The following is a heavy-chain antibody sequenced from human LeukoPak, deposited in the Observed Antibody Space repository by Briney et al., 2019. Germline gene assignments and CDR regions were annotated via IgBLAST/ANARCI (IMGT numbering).Heavy chain of an antibody. CDR2: MNPNSGNT. CDR1: GYTFTSYD. Sequence: ASVKVSCKASGYTFTSYDINWVRQATGQGLEWMGWMNPNSGNTGYAQKFQGRVTMTRNTSISTAYMELSSLRSEDTAVYYCARGRTVTNGYYYYGMDVWGQGTTVTVSS. D-gene: IGHD4-17*01. V-gene: IGHV1-8*01. J-gene: IGHJ6*02. CDR3: ARGRTVTNGYYYYGMDV.